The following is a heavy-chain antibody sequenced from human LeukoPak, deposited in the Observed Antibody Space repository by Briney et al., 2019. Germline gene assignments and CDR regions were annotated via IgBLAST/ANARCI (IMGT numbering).Heavy chain of an antibody. CDR1: GFTVSSNY. CDR3: AREPSPDYGDYNFDY. V-gene: IGHV3-53*05. Sequence: GGSLRLSCAASGFTVSSNYMSWVREAPGKGLEGGSVIYSASSTYYADSVKGRFSISRDNSKNTLYLQMNSLRSDDTAVYYCAREPSPDYGDYNFDYWGQGTLVTVSS. D-gene: IGHD4-17*01. J-gene: IGHJ4*02. CDR2: IYSASST.